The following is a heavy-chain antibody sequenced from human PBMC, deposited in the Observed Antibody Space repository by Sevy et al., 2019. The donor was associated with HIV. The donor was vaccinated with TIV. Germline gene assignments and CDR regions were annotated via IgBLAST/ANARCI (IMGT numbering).Heavy chain of an antibody. D-gene: IGHD4-17*01. CDR3: TRKNYGGNSDFDY. Sequence: GGSLRLSCTASGFTFGDYAMSWFRQAPGKGLEWVGFIRSKAYGGTTEYAASVKGRFTISRDVSKSIAYLQMNSLKTEDTAVYYCTRKNYGGNSDFDYWGQGTLVTVSS. V-gene: IGHV3-49*03. CDR1: GFTFGDYA. CDR2: IRSKAYGGTT. J-gene: IGHJ4*02.